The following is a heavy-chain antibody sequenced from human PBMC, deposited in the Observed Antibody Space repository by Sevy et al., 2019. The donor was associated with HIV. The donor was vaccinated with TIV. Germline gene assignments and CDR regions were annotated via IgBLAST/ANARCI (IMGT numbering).Heavy chain of an antibody. CDR1: GFTFSSYS. D-gene: IGHD6-19*01. V-gene: IGHV3-48*01. CDR2: ISSSSDSSRTL. CDR3: ARADLSGWYFDF. J-gene: IGHJ4*01. Sequence: GWSLRLSCVASGFTFSSYSMNWVRQAPGKGLEWVSYISSSSDSSRTLYYADSVKGRFSISRDNAKNPVHLQMTRLRVEDTAVKYYARADLSGWYFDFWGHGTLVTVSS.